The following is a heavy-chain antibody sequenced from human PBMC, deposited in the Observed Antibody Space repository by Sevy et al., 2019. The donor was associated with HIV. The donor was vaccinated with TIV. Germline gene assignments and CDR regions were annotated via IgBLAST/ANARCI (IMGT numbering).Heavy chain of an antibody. J-gene: IGHJ2*01. D-gene: IGHD1-26*01. CDR2: IYYSGST. CDR3: ARARATSSLLWVKKNWYFDL. Sequence: SETLSLTCTVSGGSISSYYWSWIRQPPGKGLEWIGCIYYSGSTNYNPSLKSRVTISVDTSKNQFSLKLSSVTAADTAVYYCARARATSSLLWVKKNWYFDLWGRGTLVTVSS. CDR1: GGSISSYY. V-gene: IGHV4-59*13.